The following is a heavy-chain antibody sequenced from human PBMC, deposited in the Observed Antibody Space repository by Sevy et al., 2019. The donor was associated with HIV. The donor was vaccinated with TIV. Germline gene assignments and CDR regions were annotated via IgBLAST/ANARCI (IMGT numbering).Heavy chain of an antibody. Sequence: LSLTCAASGFTFDDFGMSWVRQAPGKGLEWVSAINWNGGRSAYGDSVKGRFTISRDNAKNSLDLQMNSLRVEDTAFYYCARGGERPRYYDSSEGHLDHWGQGTLVTVSS. CDR2: INWNGGRS. CDR1: GFTFDDFG. CDR3: ARGGERPRYYDSSEGHLDH. D-gene: IGHD3-22*01. V-gene: IGHV3-20*04. J-gene: IGHJ4*02.